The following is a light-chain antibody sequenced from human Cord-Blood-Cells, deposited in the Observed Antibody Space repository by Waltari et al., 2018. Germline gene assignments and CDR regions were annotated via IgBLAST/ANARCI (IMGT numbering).Light chain of an antibody. CDR1: QSVSSY. V-gene: IGKV3-11*01. Sequence: EIVLTQSPATLSLSPGERATLSCRASQSVSSYLAWYQQKPGQAPRLLIYDASNRATGIPARFSGSGSGTDFTLTISSLEPEDFAVYYCQQRSNWPPGTFGG. J-gene: IGKJ4*01. CDR3: QQRSNWPPGT. CDR2: DAS.